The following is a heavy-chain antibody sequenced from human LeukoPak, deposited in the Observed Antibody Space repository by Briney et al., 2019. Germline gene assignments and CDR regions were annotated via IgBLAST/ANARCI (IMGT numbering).Heavy chain of an antibody. D-gene: IGHD6-13*01. V-gene: IGHV3-48*02. CDR1: GFTFSSYN. CDR3: AREYSSRLDY. CDR2: ISSRSSTI. Sequence: PGGSLRLSCAASGFTFSSYNMNWVRQAPGKGLEWVSYISSRSSTIYYADSVKGRFTVSRDNAKNPLYLQMNSLRDEDTAVYYCAREYSSRLDYWGQGTLVTVSS. J-gene: IGHJ4*02.